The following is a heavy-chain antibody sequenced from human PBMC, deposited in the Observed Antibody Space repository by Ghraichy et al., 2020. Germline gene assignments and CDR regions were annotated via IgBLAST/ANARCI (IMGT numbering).Heavy chain of an antibody. CDR1: GFTFSASW. Sequence: GGSLRLSCAASGFTFSASWMSWVRQVPGKGLEWVANIKQDGSAQNYVDSVRGRFTISRDNAKSSLFLRMDSLRVEDTALYYCARGGGNFDLWGQGSLVTVSS. D-gene: IGHD4-23*01. V-gene: IGHV3-7*01. CDR2: IKQDGSAQ. CDR3: ARGGGNFDL. J-gene: IGHJ4*02.